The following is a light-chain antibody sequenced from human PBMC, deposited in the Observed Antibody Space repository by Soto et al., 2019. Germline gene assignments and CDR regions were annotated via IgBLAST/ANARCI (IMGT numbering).Light chain of an antibody. Sequence: QSVLTQPPSVSAAPGQKVTISCSGGSSNIGINIVSWYQQLPGTAPKLLIYEDNKRPSGIPDRFSGSKSGTSATLGITARQTGDEADYYCAAWDTSLNSGVFGGGTKLTVL. CDR3: AAWDTSLNSGV. CDR2: EDN. J-gene: IGLJ2*01. CDR1: SSNIGINI. V-gene: IGLV1-51*02.